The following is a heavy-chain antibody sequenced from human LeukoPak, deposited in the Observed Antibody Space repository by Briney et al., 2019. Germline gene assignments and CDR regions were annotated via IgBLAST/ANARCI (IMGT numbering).Heavy chain of an antibody. CDR3: ARDGVAVAGNTKFYYYYYMDV. Sequence: GGSLRLSCAASGFTFSSYWMHWVRQAPGKGLVWVSRINSDGSSTSHADSVKGRFTISRDNAKNTLYLQMNSLRAEDTAVYYCARDGVAVAGNTKFYYYYYMDVWGKGTTVTVSS. D-gene: IGHD6-19*01. V-gene: IGHV3-74*01. CDR1: GFTFSSYW. CDR2: INSDGSST. J-gene: IGHJ6*03.